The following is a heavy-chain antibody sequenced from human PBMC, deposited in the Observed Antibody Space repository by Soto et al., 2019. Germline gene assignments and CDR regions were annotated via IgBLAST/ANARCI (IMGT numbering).Heavy chain of an antibody. CDR2: IYHSGGI. Sequence: SETLSLTCGVSGVSISSNVWWSWVRQSPGKRLEWIAEIYHSGGITYNPSFRSRVIISVDKSKNQFSLELTSLTAADTAMYYCARLVRVVVNEEVHWTFDLWGRGTQVTV. V-gene: IGHV4-4*02. J-gene: IGHJ2*01. CDR1: GVSISSNVW. CDR3: ARLVRVVVNEEVHWTFDL. D-gene: IGHD2-2*01.